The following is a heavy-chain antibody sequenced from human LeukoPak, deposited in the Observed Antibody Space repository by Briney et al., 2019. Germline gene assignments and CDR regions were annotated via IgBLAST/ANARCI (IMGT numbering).Heavy chain of an antibody. Sequence: GGSLRLSCAASGFTVSSNYMSWVRQAPGKGLEWVSIIYSGGSTFYADSVKGRFTISRDNFKNTLYLQMNSLRAEDTAVYYCARGGSYLSAFDIWGQGTMVTVSS. V-gene: IGHV3-53*01. CDR3: ARGGSYLSAFDI. J-gene: IGHJ3*02. CDR2: IYSGGST. D-gene: IGHD1-26*01. CDR1: GFTVSSNY.